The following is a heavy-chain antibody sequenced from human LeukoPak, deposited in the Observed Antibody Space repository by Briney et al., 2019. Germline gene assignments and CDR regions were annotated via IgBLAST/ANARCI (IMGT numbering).Heavy chain of an antibody. CDR1: DESDRSSRYY. D-gene: IGHD6-19*01. V-gene: IGHV4-61*01. Sequence: SETLSLTCTVSDESDRSSRYYWTWIRQPPGKGLEWIGYIYHGSATYNPSFESRVTLSMDTSKNQYSLKMTSVTAADTAVYYCAREGGRQWLVSGAPDSWGQGTLVTVSS. J-gene: IGHJ5*01. CDR2: IYHGSA. CDR3: AREGGRQWLVSGAPDS.